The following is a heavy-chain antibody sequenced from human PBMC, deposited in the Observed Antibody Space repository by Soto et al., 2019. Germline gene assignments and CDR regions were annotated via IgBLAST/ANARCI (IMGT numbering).Heavy chain of an antibody. J-gene: IGHJ4*02. V-gene: IGHV4-39*02. CDR3: ERDSSIARLFI. CDR1: GGSISSGTYY. D-gene: IGHD3-16*01. CDR2: IHYGGST. Sequence: PSETLSLTCTVSGGSISSGTYYWGWIRQPPGKGLEWIGSIHYGGSTYYNPSLKSRVTISVDTSKNQFSLNLISVTAADTAVYYCERDSSIARLFIWGQGTMVTVYS.